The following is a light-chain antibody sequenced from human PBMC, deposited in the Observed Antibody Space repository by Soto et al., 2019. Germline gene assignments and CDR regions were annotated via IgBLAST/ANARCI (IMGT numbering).Light chain of an antibody. V-gene: IGKV1-39*01. Sequence: DIQMTHSASSLSAARGDRVSIPCRASQNIRDFLNWYQQTPGKAPELLIFSASSLQSGVPSRFSGSGSGTDCTLTIGSRQREDFATYFCQQTYSTPPTFGQGTRVAI. CDR2: SAS. CDR3: QQTYSTPPT. CDR1: QNIRDF. J-gene: IGKJ1*01.